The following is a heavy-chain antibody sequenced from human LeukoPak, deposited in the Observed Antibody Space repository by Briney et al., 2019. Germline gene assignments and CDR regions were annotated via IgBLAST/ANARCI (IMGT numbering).Heavy chain of an antibody. CDR3: VRSGGVMTGRRGWFDR. V-gene: IGHV4-4*02. CDR2: IYDSNS. J-gene: IGHJ5*02. D-gene: IGHD1-14*01. CDR1: GASIDGSHW. Sequence: SGTLSLTCAVSGASIDGSHWWSWVRPSPGKGLEWIGEIYDSNSVYHPSLKSRVTISVDKSRNHLSLNLSSVTAADTAVYYCVRSGGVMTGRRGWFDRWGQGTLVTVSS.